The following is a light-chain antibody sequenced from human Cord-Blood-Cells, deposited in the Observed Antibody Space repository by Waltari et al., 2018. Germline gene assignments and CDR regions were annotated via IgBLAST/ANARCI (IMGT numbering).Light chain of an antibody. CDR2: GKN. Sequence: SSELTQYSAVSVAFGQTVRITCQGDSLRSYYASWYQQKPGQAPVLVIYGKNNRPSGIPGRFSGSSSGNTASLTITGAQAEDEADYYCNSRDSSGNHYVFGTGTKVTVL. V-gene: IGLV3-19*01. CDR3: NSRDSSGNHYV. CDR1: SLRSYY. J-gene: IGLJ1*01.